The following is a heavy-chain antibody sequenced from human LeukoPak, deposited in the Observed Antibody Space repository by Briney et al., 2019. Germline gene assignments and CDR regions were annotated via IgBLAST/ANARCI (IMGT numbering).Heavy chain of an antibody. CDR2: IYYSGST. V-gene: IGHV4-59*02. J-gene: IGHJ5*02. CDR3: ARDTQDSYGFHWFDP. Sequence: GSLRLSCAASGFTVSSNYMSWVRQPPGKGLEWIGYIYYSGSTNYNPSLKSRVTISVDTSKNQFPLKLSSVTAADTAVYYCARDTQDSYGFHWFDPWGQGTLVTVSS. CDR1: GFTVSSNY. D-gene: IGHD5-18*01.